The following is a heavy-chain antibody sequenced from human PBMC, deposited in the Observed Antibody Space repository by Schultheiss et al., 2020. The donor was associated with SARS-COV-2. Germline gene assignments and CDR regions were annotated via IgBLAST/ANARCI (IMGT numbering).Heavy chain of an antibody. D-gene: IGHD5-24*01. Sequence: SETLSLTCAVYGGSFSGYYWSWIRQPPGKGLEWIGEINHSGSTNYNPSLKSRVTISVDTCKNQFSLKLSSVTAADTAVYYCARMGDGYAKSNYWGQGTLVTVSS. J-gene: IGHJ4*02. CDR1: GGSFSGYY. V-gene: IGHV4-34*01. CDR2: INHSGST. CDR3: ARMGDGYAKSNY.